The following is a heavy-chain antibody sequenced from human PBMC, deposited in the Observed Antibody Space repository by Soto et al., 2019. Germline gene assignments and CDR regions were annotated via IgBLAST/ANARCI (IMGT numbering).Heavy chain of an antibody. CDR2: IYYSGST. J-gene: IGHJ5*02. Sequence: SETLSLTCTVSGGSISSSSYYWGWIRQPPGKGLEWIGSIYYSGSTYYNPSLKSRVTISVDTSKNQFSLKLSSVTAADTAVYYCARLNYDFWSGYPNLNWFDPWGQGTLVTVSS. CDR3: ARLNYDFWSGYPNLNWFDP. CDR1: GGSISSSSYY. D-gene: IGHD3-3*01. V-gene: IGHV4-39*01.